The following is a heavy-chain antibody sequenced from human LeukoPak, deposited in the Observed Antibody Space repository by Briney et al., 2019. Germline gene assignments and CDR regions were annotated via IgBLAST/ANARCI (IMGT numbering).Heavy chain of an antibody. Sequence: SGGSLRLSCAASGFTFSSYAMHWVRQAPGKGLEWVAVISYDGSNKYYADSVKGRFTISRDNSKNTLYLQMNSLRAEDTAVYYCARAYSLDYWAQGTLVTVSS. V-gene: IGHV3-30*01. J-gene: IGHJ4*02. CDR2: ISYDGSNK. CDR1: GFTFSSYA. D-gene: IGHD6-13*01. CDR3: ARAYSLDY.